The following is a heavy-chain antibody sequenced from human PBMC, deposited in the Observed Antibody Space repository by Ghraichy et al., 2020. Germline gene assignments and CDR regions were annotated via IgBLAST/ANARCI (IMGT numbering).Heavy chain of an antibody. CDR1: GFTFSNAW. CDR3: TTGPVIVVVPTDWFDP. Sequence: GGSLRLSCAASGFTFSNAWMSWVRQAPGKGLEWVGRIKSKTDGGTTDYAAPVKGRFTISRDDSKNTLYLQMNSLKTEDTAVYYCTTGPVIVVVPTDWFDPWGQGTLVTVSS. D-gene: IGHD3-22*01. CDR2: IKSKTDGGTT. V-gene: IGHV3-15*01. J-gene: IGHJ5*02.